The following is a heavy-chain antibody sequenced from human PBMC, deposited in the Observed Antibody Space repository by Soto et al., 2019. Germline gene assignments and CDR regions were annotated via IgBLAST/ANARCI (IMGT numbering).Heavy chain of an antibody. D-gene: IGHD7-27*01. Sequence: EVQLVESGGGLVQPGNSLQLSCAASGFIFSYSVIHWVRQAPGKGLEWVGRIRRKVNSYATAYTASVNGRFAISRDDSRDTAYLQMNSLQVEDTALYYCTRGGSNTWRFDPWGQGTLVIVSS. CDR3: TRGGSNTWRFDP. J-gene: IGHJ5*02. CDR2: IRRKVNSYAT. V-gene: IGHV3-73*01. CDR1: GFIFSYSV.